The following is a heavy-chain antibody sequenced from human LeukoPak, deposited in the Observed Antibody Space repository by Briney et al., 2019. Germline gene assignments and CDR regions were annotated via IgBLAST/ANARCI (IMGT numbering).Heavy chain of an antibody. CDR2: ISGSGGST. J-gene: IGHJ4*02. Sequence: GGSLRLSCAASGFTFSSYAMSWVRQAPGKGLEWVSAISGSGGSTYYADSVKGRFTISRDNSKNTLYLQMNSLRAGDTAVYYCAKAAHYDFWSGYDYWGQGTVVTVSS. CDR1: GFTFSSYA. D-gene: IGHD3-3*01. V-gene: IGHV3-23*01. CDR3: AKAAHYDFWSGYDY.